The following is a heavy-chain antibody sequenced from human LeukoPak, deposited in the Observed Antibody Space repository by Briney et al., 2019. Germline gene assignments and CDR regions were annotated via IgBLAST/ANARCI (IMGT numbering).Heavy chain of an antibody. CDR3: ARDHGEGFDY. V-gene: IGHV3-48*03. CDR1: GFTFSSYE. Sequence: PGGSLRLSCAASGFTFSSYEMNWVRQAPGKGLEWVSYISSSGSTIYYADSVKGRFTISRDNAKNSLYLQMSSLRAEDTAVYYCARDHGEGFDYWGQGTLVTVSS. D-gene: IGHD4-17*01. J-gene: IGHJ4*02. CDR2: ISSSGSTI.